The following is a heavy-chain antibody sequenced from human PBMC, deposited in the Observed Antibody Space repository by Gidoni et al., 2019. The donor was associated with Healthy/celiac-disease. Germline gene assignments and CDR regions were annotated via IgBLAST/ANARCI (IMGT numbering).Heavy chain of an antibody. Sequence: VQLVQSGAEVKNTGSAVKVPCNASGSTFTHDAISWVRKAPGQGLEWMGGIIPIFGTANYAQKFQGRVTITADKSTSTAYMELSSLRSEDTAVYYCARDGDYYDSSGYYEAPLSDAFDIWGQGTMVTVSS. D-gene: IGHD3-22*01. V-gene: IGHV1-69*06. J-gene: IGHJ3*02. CDR3: ARDGDYYDSSGYYEAPLSDAFDI. CDR1: GSTFTHDA. CDR2: IIPIFGTA.